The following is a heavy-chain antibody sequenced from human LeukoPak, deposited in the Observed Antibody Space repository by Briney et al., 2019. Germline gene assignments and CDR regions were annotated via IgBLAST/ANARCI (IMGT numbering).Heavy chain of an antibody. CDR2: TYYNSKWHS. CDR3: ARGLDTAIAY. Sequence: QTLSLTCAISGDSVSSNSATWNWIRQCPSRGLEWLGRTYYNSKWHSDYAVSVKSRIILNPDTSKNQFSLQLNSVTPEDTAVYFCARGLDTAIAYWGQGTLVTVSS. V-gene: IGHV6-1*01. CDR1: GDSVSSNSAT. D-gene: IGHD5-18*01. J-gene: IGHJ4*02.